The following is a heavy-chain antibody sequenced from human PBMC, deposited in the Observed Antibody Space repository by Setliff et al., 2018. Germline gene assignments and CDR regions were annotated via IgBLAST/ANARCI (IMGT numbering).Heavy chain of an antibody. V-gene: IGHV3-21*01. CDR3: ARGAVTTGQWLPPRAFDI. J-gene: IGHJ3*02. D-gene: IGHD4-4*01. Sequence: PGGSLRLSCAASGFTFSSYAMSWVRQAPGKGLEWVSSISSSSSYIYYADSVKGRFTISRDNAKNSLYLQMNSLRAEDTAVYYCARGAVTTGQWLPPRAFDIWGQGTMVTVSS. CDR1: GFTFSSYA. CDR2: ISSSSSYI.